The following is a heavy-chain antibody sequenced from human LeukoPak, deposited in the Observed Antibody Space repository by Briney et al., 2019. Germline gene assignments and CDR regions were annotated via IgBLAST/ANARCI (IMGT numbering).Heavy chain of an antibody. J-gene: IGHJ4*02. Sequence: ETLSLTCTVSGGSISSNYWSWIRQPPGKGLDWIGYIYYPGSTNYNPSLKSRVTISLDTSNKQFSLKLSSVTAADTAVYYCSRVRRDGYNPLDYWGQGTLVTVSS. CDR3: SRVRRDGYNPLDY. D-gene: IGHD5-24*01. CDR2: IYYPGST. V-gene: IGHV4-59*08. CDR1: GGSISSNY.